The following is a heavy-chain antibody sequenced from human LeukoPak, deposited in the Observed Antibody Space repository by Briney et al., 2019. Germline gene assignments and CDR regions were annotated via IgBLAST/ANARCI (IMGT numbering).Heavy chain of an antibody. Sequence: RASETLSLTCTVACGSMTSSSYYWGWIRQPPGKGLEGIGSIYYSGSTYYNPSLKSRVTISVDTSKKQFSLKLSSVTAADTAVYYCAADATDGDSYGMDVWGQGTTVTVSS. V-gene: IGHV4-39*01. D-gene: IGHD4-17*01. CDR1: CGSMTSSSYY. J-gene: IGHJ6*02. CDR2: IYYSGST. CDR3: AADATDGDSYGMDV.